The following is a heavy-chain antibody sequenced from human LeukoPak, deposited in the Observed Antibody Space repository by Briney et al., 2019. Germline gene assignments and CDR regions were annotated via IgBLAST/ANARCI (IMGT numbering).Heavy chain of an antibody. V-gene: IGHV3-23*01. J-gene: IGHJ4*02. CDR1: GFTFSSYA. D-gene: IGHD2-2*01. CDR2: ISGSGGST. CDR3: ARTHCSSTSCQIDY. Sequence: PGGSLRLSCAASGFTFSSYAMSWVRQAPGKGLEWVSAISGSGGSTYYADSVKGRFTISRDNAKNSLYLQMNSLRAEDTAVYYCARTHCSSTSCQIDYWGQGTLVTVSS.